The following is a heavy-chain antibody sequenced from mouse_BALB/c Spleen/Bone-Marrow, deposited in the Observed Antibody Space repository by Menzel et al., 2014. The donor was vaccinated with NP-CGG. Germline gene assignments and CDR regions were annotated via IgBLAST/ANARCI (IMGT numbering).Heavy chain of an antibody. CDR1: GYTFTNYW. D-gene: IGHD4-1*01. CDR2: IHPNSGNT. J-gene: IGHJ3*01. Sequence: VMLVESGAELVRPGTSVKISCKASGYTFTNYWLGWVKQRPGHGLEWIGEIHPNSGNTNYNEKFKGKATLTVDTSSSTAYVDLSSLTSEDSAVYYCARYWSGFAYWGQGTLVTVSA. V-gene: IGHV1-63*02. CDR3: ARYWSGFAY.